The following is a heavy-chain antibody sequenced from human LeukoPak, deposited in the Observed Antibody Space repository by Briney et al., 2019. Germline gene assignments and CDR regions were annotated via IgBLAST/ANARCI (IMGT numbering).Heavy chain of an antibody. CDR3: ARDWSYYGSRSYHDAFDI. D-gene: IGHD3-10*01. CDR1: GFTFSNYA. J-gene: IGHJ3*02. V-gene: IGHV3-21*01. CDR2: ISSSSSYI. Sequence: GGSLRLSCAASGFTFSNYAMSWVRQTPGKGLEWVSSISSSSSYIYYADSVKGRFTISRDNAKNSLYLQMNSLRAEDTAVYYCARDWSYYGSRSYHDAFDIWGQGTMVTVSS.